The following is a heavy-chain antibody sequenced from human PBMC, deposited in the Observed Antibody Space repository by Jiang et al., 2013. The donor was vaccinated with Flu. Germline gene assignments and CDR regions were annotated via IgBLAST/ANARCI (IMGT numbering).Heavy chain of an antibody. CDR3: ARDGSAVEAQQLSIDPFDY. D-gene: IGHD6-13*01. V-gene: IGHV1-18*01. J-gene: IGHJ4*02. CDR2: ISAYNGNT. CDR1: GYTFTSYG. Sequence: SGAEVKKPGASVKVSCKASGYTFTSYGISWVRQAPGQGLEWMGWISAYNGNTNYAQKLQGRVTMTTDTSTSTAYMELRSLRSDDTAVYYCARDGSAVEAQQLSIDPFDYWGQGTLVTVSS.